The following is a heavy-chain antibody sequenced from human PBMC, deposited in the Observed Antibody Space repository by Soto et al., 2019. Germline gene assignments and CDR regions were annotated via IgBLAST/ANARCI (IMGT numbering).Heavy chain of an antibody. CDR2: ISYDGSEK. CDR1: GFTFNTYG. CDR3: AKSPNFYCSSPNCYKYYFDT. Sequence: PGGSLRLSCAASGFTFNTYGIHWVRQAPGKGLEWVAVISYDGSEKYYVDSVKGRFTISKDNSKNTLYLQMNSLRPEDTAVYYCAKSPNFYCSSPNCYKYYFDTGAREPGSPSPQ. J-gene: IGHJ4*02. D-gene: IGHD2-2*02. V-gene: IGHV3-30*18.